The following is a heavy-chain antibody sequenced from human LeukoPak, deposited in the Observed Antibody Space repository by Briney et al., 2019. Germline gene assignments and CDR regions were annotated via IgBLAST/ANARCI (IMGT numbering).Heavy chain of an antibody. CDR1: GGSISSGGYY. V-gene: IGHV4-30-2*01. CDR2: IYHSGST. J-gene: IGHJ1*01. Sequence: PSETLSLTCTVSGGSISSGGYYWSWIRQPPGKGLEWIGYIYHSGSTYYNPSLKSRVTISVDTSKNQFSLKLSSVTAADTAVYFCARHGDGNNYEIFKYWGQGTLVTVSS. CDR3: ARHGDGNNYEIFKY. D-gene: IGHD5-24*01.